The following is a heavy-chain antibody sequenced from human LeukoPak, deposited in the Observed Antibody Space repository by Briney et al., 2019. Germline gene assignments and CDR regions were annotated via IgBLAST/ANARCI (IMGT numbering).Heavy chain of an antibody. J-gene: IGHJ4*02. Sequence: SETLSLTCSVSGNSIGSYYWSWIRQRPGMTLQWIAYIYYNGSAAYNPSLKSGFTISVDLSTNQFSLRLTSVTAADTAMYYCARVHHPSVPGTAPYYFDFWGRGTPVTVSS. CDR2: IYYNGSA. CDR3: ARVHHPSVPGTAPYYFDF. CDR1: GNSIGSYY. V-gene: IGHV4-59*12. D-gene: IGHD1-7*01.